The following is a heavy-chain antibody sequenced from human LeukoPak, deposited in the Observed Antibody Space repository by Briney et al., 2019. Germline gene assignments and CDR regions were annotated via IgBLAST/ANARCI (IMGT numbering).Heavy chain of an antibody. CDR2: ISAHTDDT. CDR3: ARDQVPIVVPAAMMDY. CDR1: GYTFTSYG. J-gene: IGHJ4*02. V-gene: IGHV1-18*01. Sequence: ASVKVSCKASGYTFTSYGLTWVRQAPGQGLEWVGWISAHTDDTSYAQKFQGRVTMTTDSYTNTAYMDLRSLTSDDTAVYYCARDQVPIVVPAAMMDYWGQGTLITVSS. D-gene: IGHD2-2*01.